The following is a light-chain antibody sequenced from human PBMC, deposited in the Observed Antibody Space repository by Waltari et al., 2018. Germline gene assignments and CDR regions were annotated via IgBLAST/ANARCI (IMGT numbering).Light chain of an antibody. CDR2: DVS. Sequence: QSALTQPASVSGSLGQSITISCTGTSSDVGGYNYVSWYQQHPGKAPKLMIYDVSKRPSGVSNRFSGSKSGNTASLTISGLQAEDEADYYCSSYTSSSTAVVFGGGTKLTVL. V-gene: IGLV2-14*01. CDR1: SSDVGGYNY. J-gene: IGLJ2*01. CDR3: SSYTSSSTAVV.